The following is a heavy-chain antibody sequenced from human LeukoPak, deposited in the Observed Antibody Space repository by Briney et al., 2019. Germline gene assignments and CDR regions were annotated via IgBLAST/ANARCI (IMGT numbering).Heavy chain of an antibody. D-gene: IGHD6-13*01. CDR2: IYYTGST. CDR1: GGSISTYY. Sequence: SETLSLTCTVSGGSISTYYWSWIRQPPGKGLEWIGYIYYTGSTNYNPSLKSRVTISVDTSKNQFSLKLSSVTAADTAVYYCARRGSSWYYNWFDPWGQGTLVTVSS. CDR3: ARRGSSWYYNWFDP. V-gene: IGHV4-59*12. J-gene: IGHJ5*02.